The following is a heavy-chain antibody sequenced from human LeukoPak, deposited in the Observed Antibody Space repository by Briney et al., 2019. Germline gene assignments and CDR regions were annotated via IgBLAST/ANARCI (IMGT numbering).Heavy chain of an antibody. V-gene: IGHV3-15*01. Sequence: GGSLRLSCAASGFTFTNAGMSWVRQAPGKGLEWVGRIKSKIDGGTTDYTAPVKGRFTFSRDDSENTLYLQMNSLKTEDSAVYYCTTDYSKSAPHYYMDVWGKGTTVTASS. CDR1: GFTFTNAG. CDR3: TTDYSKSAPHYYMDV. CDR2: IKSKIDGGTT. J-gene: IGHJ6*03. D-gene: IGHD4-11*01.